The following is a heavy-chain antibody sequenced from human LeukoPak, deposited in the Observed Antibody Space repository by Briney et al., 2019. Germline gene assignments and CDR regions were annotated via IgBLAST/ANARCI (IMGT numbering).Heavy chain of an antibody. D-gene: IGHD3-16*01. J-gene: IGHJ6*02. CDR3: AKVGSQGDYGMDV. CDR1: GFTFDDYA. V-gene: IGHV3-9*01. Sequence: PGRSLRLSCAASGFTFDDYAMHWVRQAPGKGLGWVSGISWNSGSIGYADSVKGRFTISRDNAKNSLYLQMNSLRAEDTALYYCAKVGSQGDYGMDVWGQGTTVTVSS. CDR2: ISWNSGSI.